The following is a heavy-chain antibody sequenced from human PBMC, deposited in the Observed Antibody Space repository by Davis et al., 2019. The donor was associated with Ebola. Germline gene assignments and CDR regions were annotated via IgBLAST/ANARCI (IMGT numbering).Heavy chain of an antibody. Sequence: AASVKVSCKASGYTFTSYAMHWVRQAPGQRLEWMGWINAGNGNTKYSQKFQGRVTITRDTSASTAYMELSSLRSEDTAVYYCARLGDDSSGYYYSEGGFFDYWGQGTLVTVSS. D-gene: IGHD3-22*01. V-gene: IGHV1-3*01. J-gene: IGHJ4*02. CDR3: ARLGDDSSGYYYSEGGFFDY. CDR2: INAGNGNT. CDR1: GYTFTSYA.